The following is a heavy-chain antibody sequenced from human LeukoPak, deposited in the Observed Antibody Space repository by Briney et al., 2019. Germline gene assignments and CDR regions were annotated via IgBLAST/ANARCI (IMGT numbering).Heavy chain of an antibody. CDR3: ASQSYGLFEY. J-gene: IGHJ4*02. CDR1: GFTFSSYG. Sequence: GRSLRLSCAASGFTFSSYGMHWVRQAPGKGLEWVAVISYDGSNKYYADSVKGRFTISRDNAKNSLYLQMNSLRDEDTAVYYCASQSYGLFEYWGQGTLVTVSS. D-gene: IGHD3-10*01. CDR2: ISYDGSNK. V-gene: IGHV3-30*03.